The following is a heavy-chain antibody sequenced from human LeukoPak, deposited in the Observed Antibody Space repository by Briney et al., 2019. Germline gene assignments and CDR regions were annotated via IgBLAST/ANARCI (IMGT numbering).Heavy chain of an antibody. V-gene: IGHV3-7*01. D-gene: IGHD5-18*01. J-gene: IGHJ4*02. CDR2: IKQDGSEK. CDR1: GFTFSSYW. Sequence: PGGSLRLSCAASGFTFSSYWMSWVRLAPGKGLEWVANIKQDGSEKYYVASVKGRFTISRDNAKNSLYLQMNSLRAEDTAVYYCARLVYSYGYYNFDYWGQGTLVTVSS. CDR3: ARLVYSYGYYNFDY.